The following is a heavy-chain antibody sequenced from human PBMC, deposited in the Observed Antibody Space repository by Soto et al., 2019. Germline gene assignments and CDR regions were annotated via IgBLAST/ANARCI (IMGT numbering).Heavy chain of an antibody. D-gene: IGHD3-22*01. CDR2: IYYSGST. J-gene: IGHJ5*02. CDR1: GGSICSGVYY. CDR3: AAQRGWDYYDSSGRS. Sequence: SETLSLTCTVSGGSICSGVYYWRWIRQPPGKGLEWIGYIYYSGSTYYNPSLKSRVTISVDTSKNQFSLKLSSVTAADTAVYYCAAQRGWDYYDSSGRSWGQGTLVTVSS. V-gene: IGHV4-30-4*01.